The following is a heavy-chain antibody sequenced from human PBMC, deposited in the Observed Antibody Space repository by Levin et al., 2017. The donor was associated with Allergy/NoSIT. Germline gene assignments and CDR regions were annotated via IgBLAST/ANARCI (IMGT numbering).Heavy chain of an antibody. D-gene: IGHD5-12*01. V-gene: IGHV3-23*01. J-gene: IGHJ4*02. CDR3: AKEPWGGSDGHFYVDS. CDR1: GFTFSNYA. CDR2: ISGSGGDT. Sequence: HSGGSLRLSCAASGFTFSNYALNWVRQAPGKGLEWVSVISGSGGDTYYADSVKGRFTISRDNSKHTLSLQMNSLRAEDTAVYYCAKEPWGGSDGHFYVDSWGQGTLVTVSS.